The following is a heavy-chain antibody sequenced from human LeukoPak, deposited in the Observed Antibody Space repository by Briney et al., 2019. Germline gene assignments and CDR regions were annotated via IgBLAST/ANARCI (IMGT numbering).Heavy chain of an antibody. CDR3: ARDGDDTSGYFSPFDY. D-gene: IGHD3-22*01. CDR1: GFTVSSNY. J-gene: IGHJ4*02. CDR2: IYTGGST. Sequence: GGSLRLSCAVSGFTVSSNYMSWVRQAPGKGLEWVAVIYTGGSTYYADSVKGRFTISRDNSKHTLYLQMNSLRVEDTAVYYCARDGDDTSGYFSPFDYWGQGTLVTVSS. V-gene: IGHV3-53*01.